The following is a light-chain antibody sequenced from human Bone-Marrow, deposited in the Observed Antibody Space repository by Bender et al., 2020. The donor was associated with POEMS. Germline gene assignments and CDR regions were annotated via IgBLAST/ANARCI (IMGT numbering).Light chain of an antibody. Sequence: SYEVTQPPSVSVSPGQTASITCSGDDLGDKYVAWYQQKPGQSPVLVIYQDTKRPSGIPERFPGSNSGNTATLTISETQAMDEADYYCQAWDTYSVIFGGGTKLTVL. CDR2: QDT. CDR1: DLGDKY. J-gene: IGLJ2*01. V-gene: IGLV3-1*01. CDR3: QAWDTYSVI.